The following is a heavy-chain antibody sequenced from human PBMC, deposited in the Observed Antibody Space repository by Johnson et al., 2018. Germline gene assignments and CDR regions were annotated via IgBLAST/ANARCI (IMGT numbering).Heavy chain of an antibody. CDR3: ARARVQQLVPVYYYYGMDV. Sequence: QVQLQESGPGLVKXSETLSLXCTVSGGSISSYYWSWIRQPPGKGLEWFGYIYYSGSTNYNPSLKSRSTISVDTSKNQFSLKLSSVTAADTAVYYCARARVQQLVPVYYYYGMDVWGQGTTVTVPS. J-gene: IGHJ6*02. CDR1: GGSISSYY. D-gene: IGHD6-6*01. CDR2: IYYSGST. V-gene: IGHV4-59*01.